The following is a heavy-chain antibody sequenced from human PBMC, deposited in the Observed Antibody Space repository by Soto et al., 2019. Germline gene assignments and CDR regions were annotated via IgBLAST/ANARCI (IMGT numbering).Heavy chain of an antibody. CDR3: AKLGGQFGLRVYVIHLDY. Sequence: EVQLLESGGGLVQPGGSLRLSCAASGFTFSSYAMSWVRQAPGKGLEWVSGISGSGDSTYYTDSVKGRFTISRDNSKNTLYLQMNSLRAEDTAVYYCAKLGGQFGLRVYVIHLDYWGQGTLVTVSS. D-gene: IGHD2-8*01. CDR1: GFTFSSYA. V-gene: IGHV3-23*01. CDR2: ISGSGDST. J-gene: IGHJ4*02.